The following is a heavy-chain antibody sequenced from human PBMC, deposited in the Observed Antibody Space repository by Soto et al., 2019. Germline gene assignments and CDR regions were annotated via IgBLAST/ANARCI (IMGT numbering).Heavy chain of an antibody. CDR3: AGYYGSGTYYLDWFDP. Sequence: QVQLQESGPGLVKPSGTLSLTCAVSGGSINSSNWWTWVRQPPGQGLEWIGEIYYSGRTNHNPSLRLRVTISTVTSENQCSLKLAPVTAPDTAVYYCAGYYGSGTYYLDWFDPWGQGTLVTVSS. D-gene: IGHD3-10*01. V-gene: IGHV4-4*02. CDR1: GGSINSSNW. J-gene: IGHJ5*02. CDR2: IYYSGRT.